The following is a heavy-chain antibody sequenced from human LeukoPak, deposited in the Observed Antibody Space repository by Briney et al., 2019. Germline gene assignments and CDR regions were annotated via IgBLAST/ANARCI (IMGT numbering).Heavy chain of an antibody. Sequence: GASVKVSCKASGYTFTNYGISWVRQAPGQGLEWMGLISPYNGNADYTQKLQGRVTMTTDTTTTTAYMELRSLRSDDTAVYYCARGWLQPYWYFDLWGRGTLVTVSS. CDR3: ARGWLQPYWYFDL. D-gene: IGHD5-24*01. CDR1: GYTFTNYG. J-gene: IGHJ2*01. CDR2: ISPYNGNA. V-gene: IGHV1-18*01.